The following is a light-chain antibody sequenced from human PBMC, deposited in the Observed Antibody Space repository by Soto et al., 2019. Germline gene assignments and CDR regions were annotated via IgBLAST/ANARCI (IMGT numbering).Light chain of an antibody. CDR3: QQYNNRRT. V-gene: IGKV3-15*01. CDR2: GAS. J-gene: IGKJ2*01. CDR1: QSVSSN. Sequence: EIVMTQSPATLSGSPGERATLSGRASQSVSSNLAWYQQKPGQAPRLLIYGASTRATGIPARFSGSGSGTEFTLTISSLQSEDFAVYYCQQYNNRRTFGQGTKLEIK.